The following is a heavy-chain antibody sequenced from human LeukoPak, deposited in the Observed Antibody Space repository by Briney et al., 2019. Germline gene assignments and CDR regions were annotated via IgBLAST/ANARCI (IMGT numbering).Heavy chain of an antibody. CDR1: GGSISSGGYY. J-gene: IGHJ4*02. D-gene: IGHD6-13*01. Sequence: PSQTLSLTCTVSGGSISSGGYYWSWIRQHPGKGLEWIGYIYYSGSTYYNPSLESRVTISVDTSKNQLSLKLSSVTAADTAVYYCARESQQQLVPYFDYWGQGTLVTVSS. CDR2: IYYSGST. CDR3: ARESQQQLVPYFDY. V-gene: IGHV4-31*03.